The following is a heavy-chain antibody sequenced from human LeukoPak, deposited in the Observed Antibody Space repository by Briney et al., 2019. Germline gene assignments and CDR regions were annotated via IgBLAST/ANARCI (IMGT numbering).Heavy chain of an antibody. Sequence: SETLSLTCTVSGGSISNSYYYWGWTRQPPGEALEWIGSIYYSGTTYYKPSLKSRVTISVDTSKNQFSLRLSSVTAADTAVYYCARETTRSYYGMDVWGQGTTVTVSS. V-gene: IGHV4-39*01. CDR3: ARETTRSYYGMDV. CDR1: GGSISNSYYY. D-gene: IGHD4-17*01. J-gene: IGHJ6*02. CDR2: IYYSGTT.